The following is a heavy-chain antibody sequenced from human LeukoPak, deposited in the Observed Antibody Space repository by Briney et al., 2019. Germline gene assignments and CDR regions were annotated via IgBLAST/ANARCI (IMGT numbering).Heavy chain of an antibody. CDR1: GYTSTSYD. D-gene: IGHD3-10*01. Sequence: ASVKVSCKASGYTSTSYDINWVRQATGQGLEWMGWMNPNSGNTGYAQKFQGRVTMTRNTSISTAYMELSSLRSEDTAVYYCARADRRGFYGSGSYYFDYWGQGTLVTVSS. J-gene: IGHJ4*02. CDR3: ARADRRGFYGSGSYYFDY. CDR2: MNPNSGNT. V-gene: IGHV1-8*01.